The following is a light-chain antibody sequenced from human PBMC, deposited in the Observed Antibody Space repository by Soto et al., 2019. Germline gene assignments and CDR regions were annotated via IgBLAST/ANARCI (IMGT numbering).Light chain of an antibody. CDR1: SSDVGGYNF. V-gene: IGLV2-8*01. CDR3: SSYAGSNMGV. CDR2: EVT. J-gene: IGLJ1*01. Sequence: QSVLPQPPSASGSPGQSVTISCTGTSSDVGGYNFVSWYQQQPGKAPKLIIYEVTQRPSGVPDRFSGSKSGNTASLTVSGLQAEDEAEYYCSSYAGSNMGVFGTGTKGTVL.